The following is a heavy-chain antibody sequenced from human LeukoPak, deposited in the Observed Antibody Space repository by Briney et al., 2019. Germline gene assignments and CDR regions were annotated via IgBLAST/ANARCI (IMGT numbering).Heavy chain of an antibody. Sequence: GGSLRLSCAASGFTFSSYSMNWVRQAPGKGLEWVSYISSSSSTIYYADSVKGRFTISRDNAKNSLYLQMNSLGAEDTAVYYCARGYGGNSVRHFQHWGQGTLVTVSS. D-gene: IGHD4-23*01. V-gene: IGHV3-48*01. CDR3: ARGYGGNSVRHFQH. J-gene: IGHJ1*01. CDR2: ISSSSSTI. CDR1: GFTFSSYS.